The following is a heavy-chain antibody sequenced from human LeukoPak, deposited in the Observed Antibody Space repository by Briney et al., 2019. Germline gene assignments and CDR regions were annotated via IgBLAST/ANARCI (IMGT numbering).Heavy chain of an antibody. Sequence: GGSLRLSCAASGFTFTSCGMHWVRQAPGKGLDWVALIWDDGNNKYYADSVKGRFTISRDNSKNTLYLQMNSLRAEDTAVYYCARDNGEWRLNWFDHWGQGTLVTVSS. D-gene: IGHD2-8*01. J-gene: IGHJ5*02. V-gene: IGHV3-33*01. CDR3: ARDNGEWRLNWFDH. CDR1: GFTFTSCG. CDR2: IWDDGNNK.